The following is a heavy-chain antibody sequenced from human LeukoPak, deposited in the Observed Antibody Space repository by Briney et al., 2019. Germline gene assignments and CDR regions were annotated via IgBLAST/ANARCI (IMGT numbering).Heavy chain of an antibody. CDR3: ARDQGSMIVVRPSNWYFDL. CDR1: GFTFSNYW. Sequence: PGGSLRLSCAASGFTFSNYWMSWVRQAPGKGLEWLANINQDGSEMYYVDSVKGRFTISRDNGKNSLYLQINSLRAEDTAVYYCARDQGSMIVVRPSNWYFDLWGRGTLVTVSS. D-gene: IGHD3-22*01. CDR2: INQDGSEM. V-gene: IGHV3-7*01. J-gene: IGHJ2*01.